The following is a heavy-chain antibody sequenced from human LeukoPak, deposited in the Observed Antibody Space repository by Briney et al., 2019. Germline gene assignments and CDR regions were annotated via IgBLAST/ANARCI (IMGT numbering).Heavy chain of an antibody. Sequence: GGSLRLSCAGSGIAFSSYWMHWVRQAPGKGLGWVSRINSDGRSTNYADSVKGRFTISRDNAKNTLYLQMNSLRAEDTAVYYCARDITLTRGGRSDYWGQGTLVTVSA. D-gene: IGHD3-10*01. J-gene: IGHJ4*02. CDR3: ARDITLTRGGRSDY. CDR1: GIAFSSYW. V-gene: IGHV3-74*01. CDR2: INSDGRST.